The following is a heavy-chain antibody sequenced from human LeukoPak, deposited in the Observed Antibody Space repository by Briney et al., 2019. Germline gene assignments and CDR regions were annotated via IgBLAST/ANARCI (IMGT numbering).Heavy chain of an antibody. CDR1: GFTFSSYA. CDR3: ANNGGVAVAGSFDY. Sequence: GGSLRLSCAASGFTFSSYAMSWVRQAPGKGLEWVSTISGSGGSTYYADSVRGRFTISRDNSKNTLYLQMNSLRAEDTAVYYCANNGGVAVAGSFDYWGQGTLVTVSS. D-gene: IGHD6-19*01. V-gene: IGHV3-23*01. J-gene: IGHJ4*02. CDR2: ISGSGGST.